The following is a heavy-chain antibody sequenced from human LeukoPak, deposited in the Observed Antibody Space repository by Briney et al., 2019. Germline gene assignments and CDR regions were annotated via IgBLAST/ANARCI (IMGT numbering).Heavy chain of an antibody. D-gene: IGHD6-19*01. J-gene: IGHJ4*02. CDR1: GFAVSSNY. CDR2: IFNDGHT. CDR3: GRVHSGSLDY. V-gene: IGHV3-66*01. Sequence: GGSLRLSCVVSGFAVSSNYLIWVRQAPGEGPEWVSVIFNDGHTYYADSVKGRFAISRDTSANTLFLQMNSLRAEDTAVYYCGRVHSGSLDYWGQGTLVTVSS.